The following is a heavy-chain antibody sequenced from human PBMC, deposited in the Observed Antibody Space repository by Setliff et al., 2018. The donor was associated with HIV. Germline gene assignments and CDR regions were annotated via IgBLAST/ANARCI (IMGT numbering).Heavy chain of an antibody. CDR1: GGSVNDFY. J-gene: IGHJ4*02. CDR2: IHSSGST. D-gene: IGHD2-21*02. Sequence: PSETLPLTCTVSGGSVNDFYCNWIRQPPGKGPEWIGYIHSSGSTIYNPSLKSRITISLDTSKEQFSLELSSATAADTAVYYCATLDHSGGNFLAYWGQGSLVTVSS. V-gene: IGHV4-4*09. CDR3: ATLDHSGGNFLAY.